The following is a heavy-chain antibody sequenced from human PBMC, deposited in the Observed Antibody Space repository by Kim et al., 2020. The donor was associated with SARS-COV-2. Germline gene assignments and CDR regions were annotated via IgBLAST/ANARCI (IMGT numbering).Heavy chain of an antibody. Sequence: TYYRDTVKGRFTISRENSKNTLYLQMNSPRADDTAIDYWAKASSTYKFPTWGQGTLVTVSS. CDR3: AKASSTYKFPT. CDR2: T. V-gene: IGHV3-23*01. D-gene: IGHD1-20*01. J-gene: IGHJ1*01.